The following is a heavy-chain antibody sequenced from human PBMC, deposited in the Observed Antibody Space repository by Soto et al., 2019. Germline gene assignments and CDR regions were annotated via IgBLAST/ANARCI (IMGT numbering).Heavy chain of an antibody. J-gene: IGHJ3*02. V-gene: IGHV3-23*01. CDR2: ISGSGGST. CDR1: GFTFSSYA. D-gene: IGHD6-19*01. Sequence: EVQLLESGGGLVQPGGSPRLSCAASGFTFSSYAMSWVRQAPGKGLEWVSAISGSGGSTYYADSVKGRFTISRVNSKKTLYLQMNSLRAEDTAVYYCAKSGRGQWLDKSDAFDIWGQGTMVIVSS. CDR3: AKSGRGQWLDKSDAFDI.